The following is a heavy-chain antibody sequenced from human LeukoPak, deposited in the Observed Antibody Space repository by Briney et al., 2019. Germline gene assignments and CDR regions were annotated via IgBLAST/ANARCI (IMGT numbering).Heavy chain of an antibody. J-gene: IGHJ3*02. CDR2: IYYSGNT. V-gene: IGHV4-31*03. D-gene: IGHD3-10*01. Sequence: SETLSLTCTVSGDSIFSASYYWGWLRQHPGKGLEWIGFIYYSGNTYYSSSLKSRITISIDTSKNRFSLSLSSVTVADTAVYYCAREGTAHAFDIWGQGTMVTVSS. CDR3: AREGTAHAFDI. CDR1: GDSIFSASYY.